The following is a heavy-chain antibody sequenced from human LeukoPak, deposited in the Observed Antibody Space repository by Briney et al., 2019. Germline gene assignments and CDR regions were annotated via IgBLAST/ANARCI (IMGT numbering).Heavy chain of an antibody. V-gene: IGHV4-59*01. D-gene: IGHD3-3*01. CDR3: ARVGILRFPSNWFDP. Sequence: PSETLSLTCTVSGASISSYYWSWIRQPPGKGLEWIGYIYYSGNTRYNPSLKSRVTISVDTSKNQFSLKLSSVTAADTAVYYCARVGILRFPSNWFDPWGQGTLVTVSS. CDR1: GASISSYY. CDR2: IYYSGNT. J-gene: IGHJ5*02.